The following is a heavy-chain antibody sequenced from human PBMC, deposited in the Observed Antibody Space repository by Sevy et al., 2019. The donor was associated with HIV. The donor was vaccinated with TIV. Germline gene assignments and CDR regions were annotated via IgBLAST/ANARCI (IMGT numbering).Heavy chain of an antibody. CDR2: LNGGGSDI. D-gene: IGHD6-6*01. CDR1: GFTFSNYY. V-gene: IGHV3-74*01. Sequence: GGSLRLSCAASGFTFSNYYMNWVRQGPGEGLVWVARLNGGGSDISYADSVRGRFTISRDNTKNTLYLQMSSLRGEDTAVYYCFGSIRVSSEIDYWGQGTLVTVSS. CDR3: FGSIRVSSEIDY. J-gene: IGHJ4*02.